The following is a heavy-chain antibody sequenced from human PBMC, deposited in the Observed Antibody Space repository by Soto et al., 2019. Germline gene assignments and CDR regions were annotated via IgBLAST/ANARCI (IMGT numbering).Heavy chain of an antibody. V-gene: IGHV3-23*01. D-gene: IGHD3-10*01. CDR2: ISGSGGST. Sequence: GGSLRLSCAASGFTFSSYAMSWVRQAPGKGLEWVSAISGSGGSTYYADSVKGRFTISRDNAKNSLYLQMNSLRAEDTAAYYCARANYYGSPGDFDYWGQGTLVTVSS. CDR3: ARANYYGSPGDFDY. CDR1: GFTFSSYA. J-gene: IGHJ4*02.